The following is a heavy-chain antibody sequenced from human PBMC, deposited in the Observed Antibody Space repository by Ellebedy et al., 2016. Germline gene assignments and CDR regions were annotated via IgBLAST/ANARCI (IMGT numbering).Heavy chain of an antibody. D-gene: IGHD2-2*01. CDR3: VREGYCSPTSCPFDY. CDR2: VHYTGSV. J-gene: IGHJ4*02. Sequence: GSLRLSCTVSGGPMSTNDYYWAWIRRPPGKGLEWIGSVHYTGSVFSSPTLKSRVTISVDTSKKQFSLKMRSVTAADTAVYYCVREGYCSPTSCPFDYWGQGTLVTVSS. V-gene: IGHV4-39*07. CDR1: GGPMSTNDYY.